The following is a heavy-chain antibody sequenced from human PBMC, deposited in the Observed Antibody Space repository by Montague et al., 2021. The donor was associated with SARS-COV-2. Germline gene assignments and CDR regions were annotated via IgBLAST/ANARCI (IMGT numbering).Heavy chain of an antibody. V-gene: IGHV4-59*02. CDR1: GDSVNRNY. CDR2: IFYSGST. D-gene: IGHD4-23*01. Sequence: SETLSLTCSVSGDSVNRNYWSWVRQPPGKGLEWLGYIFYSGSTYKPSLNSRVTMSLDTSKNHFSLNLISVTAADTAVYYCAKASRGYGGDFDSWGQGTLVIVSS. J-gene: IGHJ4*02. CDR3: AKASRGYGGDFDS.